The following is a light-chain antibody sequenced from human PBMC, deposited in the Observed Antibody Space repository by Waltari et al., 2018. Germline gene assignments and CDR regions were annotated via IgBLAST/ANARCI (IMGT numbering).Light chain of an antibody. CDR1: SLRSYN. J-gene: IGLJ1*01. CDR2: GKN. Sequence: SSELTQDPAVSVALGQTFRITCQGDSLRSYNASWYQQKPGQAPVLVLYGKNNRPSGIPDRFSGSSSGNTASLTITGAQAEDEADYYCNSRDSSGNHYVFGTGTKVTVL. CDR3: NSRDSSGNHYV. V-gene: IGLV3-19*01.